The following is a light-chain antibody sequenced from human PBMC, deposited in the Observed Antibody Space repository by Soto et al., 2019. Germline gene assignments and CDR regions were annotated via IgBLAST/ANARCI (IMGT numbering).Light chain of an antibody. CDR1: QSISIY. J-gene: IGKJ2*01. V-gene: IGKV1-39*01. Sequence: DIQMTQSPSSLSASVGDRVTITCRASQSISIYLNWYQQKPGKAPKLLIYAASSLQSGGPSRFSGSGSGTDFTLTISSLQPEDFAIYYCQQSYSISYTFGQGTKLEIK. CDR3: QQSYSISYT. CDR2: AAS.